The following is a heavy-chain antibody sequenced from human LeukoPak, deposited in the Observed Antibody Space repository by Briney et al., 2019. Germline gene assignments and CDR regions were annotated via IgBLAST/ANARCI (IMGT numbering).Heavy chain of an antibody. CDR1: GFTFSSYG. CDR3: AKVGIAAAATHYFDY. D-gene: IGHD6-13*01. CDR2: ISYDGSNK. J-gene: IGHJ4*02. Sequence: GRSLRLSCAASGFTFSSYGMHWVRQAPGKGLEWVAVISYDGSNKYYADSVKGRFTISRDNSKNTLYLQMNSLRAEDTAVYYCAKVGIAAAATHYFDYWGQGTLVTVSS. V-gene: IGHV3-30*18.